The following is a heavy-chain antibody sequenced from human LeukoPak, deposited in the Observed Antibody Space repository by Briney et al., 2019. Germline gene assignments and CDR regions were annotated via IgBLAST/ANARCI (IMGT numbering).Heavy chain of an antibody. Sequence: TGGSLRLSCAASGFTFSSYAMSWVRQAPGKGLEWVSAISGSGGSIYYADSVKGRFTISRDNSKNTLYLQMNSLRAEDTAVYYCAKAYGSGSYVPNDYWGQGTLVTVSS. CDR1: GFTFSSYA. CDR2: ISGSGGSI. J-gene: IGHJ4*02. V-gene: IGHV3-23*01. CDR3: AKAYGSGSYVPNDY. D-gene: IGHD3-10*01.